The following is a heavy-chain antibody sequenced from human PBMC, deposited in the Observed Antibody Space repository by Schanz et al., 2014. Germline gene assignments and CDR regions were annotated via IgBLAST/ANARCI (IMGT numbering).Heavy chain of an antibody. D-gene: IGHD2-21*02. CDR2: ISSSSSYI. Sequence: VQLVDSGGGLVKPGGSLRLSCAASGFIFSAYTMNWVRQAPGKGLEWVSSISSSSSYISYADSVKGRFTISRDNAKNSLYLQMNSLRAEDTAVYYCARPSDSSWYMDVWGKGTTVTVSS. J-gene: IGHJ6*03. CDR3: ARPSDSSWYMDV. V-gene: IGHV3-21*02. CDR1: GFIFSAYT.